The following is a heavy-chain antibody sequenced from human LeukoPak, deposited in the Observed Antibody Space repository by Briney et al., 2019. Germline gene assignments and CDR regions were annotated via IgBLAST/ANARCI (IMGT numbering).Heavy chain of an antibody. V-gene: IGHV1-69*04. Sequence: SMKVSCKASGGTFSSYAISWVRQAPGQGLEWMGRIIPILGIANYAQKFQGRVTITADKSTSTAYMELSSLRSEDTAVYYCARVGAEVNWFDPWGQGTLVTVSS. D-gene: IGHD1-26*01. CDR3: ARVGAEVNWFDP. CDR1: GGTFSSYA. CDR2: IIPILGIA. J-gene: IGHJ5*02.